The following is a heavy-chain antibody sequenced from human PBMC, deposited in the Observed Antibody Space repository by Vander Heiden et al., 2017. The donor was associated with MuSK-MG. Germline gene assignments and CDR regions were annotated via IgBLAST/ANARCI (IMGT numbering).Heavy chain of an antibody. CDR1: GFTFSSYS. CDR3: ARATGWGVGATTPFRAPVDV. V-gene: IGHV3-21*01. CDR2: IISSSSYI. D-gene: IGHD1-26*01. Sequence: EVQLVESGGGLVKPGGSLRLSCAASGFTFSSYSMNWVRQAPGKGLEWVSSIISSSSYIYYADSVKGRFTISRDNAKNSLYLQMNSLRAEDTAVYYCARATGWGVGATTPFRAPVDVWGQGTTVTVSS. J-gene: IGHJ6*02.